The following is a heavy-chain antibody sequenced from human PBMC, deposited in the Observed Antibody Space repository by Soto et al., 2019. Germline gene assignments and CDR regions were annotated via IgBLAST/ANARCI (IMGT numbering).Heavy chain of an antibody. CDR1: GGSISVGVYY. D-gene: IGHD2-2*01. Sequence: QVQLQESGPGLVKLSQTLSLTCTVSGGSISVGVYYWNWIRQLPGKGPEWIGSTYHTGSTYYNPSLESRVTISVDPSKNQFSLRLSSVTAADTAVYYCARIGNPDASLYFDYWGQGTLVTVSS. CDR2: TYHTGST. V-gene: IGHV4-31*03. CDR3: ARIGNPDASLYFDY. J-gene: IGHJ4*02.